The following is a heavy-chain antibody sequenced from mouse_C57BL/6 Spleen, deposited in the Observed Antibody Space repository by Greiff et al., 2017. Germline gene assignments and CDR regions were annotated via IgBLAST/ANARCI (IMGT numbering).Heavy chain of an antibody. CDR2: ISSGGDYI. D-gene: IGHD6-1*01. J-gene: IGHJ4*01. CDR1: GFTFSSYA. CDR3: TRSLDYYYAMDY. V-gene: IGHV5-9-1*02. Sequence: EVKVVESGEGLVKPGGSLKLSCAASGFTFSSYAMSWVRQTPEKRLEWVAYISSGGDYIYYADTVKGRFTITRDNARNTLYLQMSSLKSEDTDMYYCTRSLDYYYAMDYWGQGTSVTVAS.